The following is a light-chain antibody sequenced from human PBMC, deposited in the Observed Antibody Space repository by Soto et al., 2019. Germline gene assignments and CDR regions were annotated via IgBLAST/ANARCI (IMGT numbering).Light chain of an antibody. Sequence: SQSPSTLSVSTGEVATLSCRASQSVSSSYLAWYQQKPGQAPRLLISGASTRATGIPVRFSGSGSGTEFALAISSLQSEDFAVYYCQQYENWPSITFAQGTRLATK. V-gene: IGKV3-15*01. CDR3: QQYENWPSIT. CDR1: QSVSSSY. J-gene: IGKJ5*01. CDR2: GAS.